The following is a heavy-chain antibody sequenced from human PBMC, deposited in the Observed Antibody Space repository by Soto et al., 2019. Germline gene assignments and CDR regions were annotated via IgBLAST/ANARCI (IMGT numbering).Heavy chain of an antibody. CDR3: AHRRPGIAAAGYYYYYYMDV. Sequence: QITLKESGPTLVKPTQTLTLTCTFSGFSLSTSGVGVGWIRQPPGKALEWLALIYWDDDKRYSPSLKSRLTITKDTSKNQVVLTMTNMDPVDTDTYYCAHRRPGIAAAGYYYYYYMDVWGKGTTVTVSS. D-gene: IGHD6-13*01. V-gene: IGHV2-5*02. CDR1: GFSLSTSGVG. CDR2: IYWDDDK. J-gene: IGHJ6*03.